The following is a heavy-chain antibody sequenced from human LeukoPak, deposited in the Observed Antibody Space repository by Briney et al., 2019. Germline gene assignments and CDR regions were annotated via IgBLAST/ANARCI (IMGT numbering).Heavy chain of an antibody. Sequence: GGSLRLSCASSALTFSRHVINWVRQAPGKGLEWVSASYGDSTFYADSVKGRFSISRDNSKNTVYLQIDSLRVEDTAVYYCAKIQGYYFDYWGQGTLVTVSS. J-gene: IGHJ4*02. CDR1: ALTFSRHV. CDR2: SYGDST. CDR3: AKIQGYYFDY. V-gene: IGHV3-23*01. D-gene: IGHD5-18*01.